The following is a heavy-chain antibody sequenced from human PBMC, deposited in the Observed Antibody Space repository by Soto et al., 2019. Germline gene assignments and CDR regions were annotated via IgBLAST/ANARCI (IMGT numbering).Heavy chain of an antibody. J-gene: IGHJ4*02. V-gene: IGHV1-18*01. CDR3: SRVAFRYSYGLDY. D-gene: IGHD5-18*01. Sequence: ASLKVSCKATGYTFTSYGISWVRQAPVQGLEWMGWISAYNGNTNYSQKLQGRVTMTTDTSTSTAYMELRSLISADTAVYYCSRVAFRYSYGLDYWGQGTRVTVSS. CDR2: ISAYNGNT. CDR1: GYTFTSYG.